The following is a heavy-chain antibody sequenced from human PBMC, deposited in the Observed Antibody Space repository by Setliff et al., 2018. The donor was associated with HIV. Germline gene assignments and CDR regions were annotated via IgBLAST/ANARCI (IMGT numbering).Heavy chain of an antibody. V-gene: IGHV3-21*04. CDR2: ISRGIFK. D-gene: IGHD4-4*01. J-gene: IGHJ4*02. Sequence: PGGSLRLSCVISGFSFDDNSINWVRQAPGKGPEWVSSISRGIFKYYADSVKGRFTISRDNAGNSLYLQLNSLTAEDAALYYCVKGGDYNRRGFFDSWGLGTLVTVSS. CDR3: VKGGDYNRRGFFDS. CDR1: GFSFDDNS.